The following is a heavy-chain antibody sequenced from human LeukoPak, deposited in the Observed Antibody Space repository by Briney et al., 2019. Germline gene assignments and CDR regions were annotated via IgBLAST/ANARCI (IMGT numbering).Heavy chain of an antibody. Sequence: ASVKVSCKASGYTFTSYGISWVRQAPGQGLEWMGWISAYNGNTNYAQKLQGRVTMTTDTSTSTAYMELRSLRSDDTAVYYCARAACGTSCYSIDYCGQGTLVTVSS. J-gene: IGHJ4*02. CDR2: ISAYNGNT. CDR1: GYTFTSYG. D-gene: IGHD2-2*01. CDR3: ARAACGTSCYSIDY. V-gene: IGHV1-18*01.